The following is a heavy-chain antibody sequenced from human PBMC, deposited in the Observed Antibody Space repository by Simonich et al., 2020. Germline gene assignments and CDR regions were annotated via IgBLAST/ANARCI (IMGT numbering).Heavy chain of an antibody. J-gene: IGHJ4*02. V-gene: IGHV3-21*01. CDR2: ISSSSSYI. D-gene: IGHD5-18*01. CDR3: ARDVDTAMVFDY. CDR1: GFTFSSYS. Sequence: EVQLVESGGGLVKPGGSLGLSCAASGFTFSSYSVNWVRQAPGKVLEWDSSISSSSSYIYYADSVKGRFTISRDNAKNSLYLQMNSLRAEDTAVYYCARDVDTAMVFDYWGQGTLVTVSS.